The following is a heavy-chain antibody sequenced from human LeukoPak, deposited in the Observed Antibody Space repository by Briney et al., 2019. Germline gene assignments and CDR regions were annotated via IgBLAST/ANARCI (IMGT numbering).Heavy chain of an antibody. CDR1: GFTFSSYG. Sequence: GGSLRLSCAASGFTFSSYGMHWVRQAPGKGLEWVAFIRYDGSNKYYADSVKGRFTISRDNSKNTLYLQMNSLRAEDTAVYYCAKDSAMIAVAGSPGYWGQGTLVTVSS. CDR3: AKDSAMIAVAGSPGY. V-gene: IGHV3-30*02. J-gene: IGHJ4*02. D-gene: IGHD6-19*01. CDR2: IRYDGSNK.